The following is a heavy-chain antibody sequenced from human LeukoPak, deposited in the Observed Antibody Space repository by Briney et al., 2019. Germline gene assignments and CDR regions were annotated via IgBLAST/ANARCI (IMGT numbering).Heavy chain of an antibody. CDR3: AREGLTYSSSWCFDY. CDR1: GYTFTSYG. J-gene: IGHJ4*02. D-gene: IGHD6-13*01. CDR2: ISGYSGNT. Sequence: ASVKVSCKASGYTFTSYGISWVRQAPGQGLEWMGWISGYSGNTNYAQKLQGRVTMTTDTSTSTAYMELRSLRSDDTAVYYCAREGLTYSSSWCFDYWGQGTLVTVSS. V-gene: IGHV1-18*01.